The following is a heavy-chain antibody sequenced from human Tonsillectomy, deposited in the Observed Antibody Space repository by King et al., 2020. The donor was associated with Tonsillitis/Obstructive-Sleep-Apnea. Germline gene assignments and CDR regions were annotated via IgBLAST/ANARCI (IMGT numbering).Heavy chain of an antibody. CDR2: ISWNSGSI. CDR3: AKGTLYGSGSYDYFDI. D-gene: IGHD3-10*01. Sequence: VQLVESGGGLVQPGRSLRLSCAASGFTFDDYAMHWVRQAPGKGLEWVSGISWNSGSIGYADSVKGRFTISRDNAKNSLYLQMNSLRAGDTALYYCAKGTLYGSGSYDYFDIWGQGTMVTVSS. J-gene: IGHJ3*02. V-gene: IGHV3-9*01. CDR1: GFTFDDYA.